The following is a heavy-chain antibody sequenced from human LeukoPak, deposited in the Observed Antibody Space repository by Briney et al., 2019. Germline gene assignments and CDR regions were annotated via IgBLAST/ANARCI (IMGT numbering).Heavy chain of an antibody. CDR2: IWYDGSNK. CDR3: AKDGPAAAELDY. Sequence: PGGSLRLSCAASGFTFSSYGMHWVRQAPGKGLEWVAVIWYDGSNKYYADSVKGRFTISRDNSKNTLYLQMNSLRAEDTAVYYCAKDGPAAAELDYWGQGTLVTVSS. J-gene: IGHJ4*02. CDR1: GFTFSSYG. D-gene: IGHD2-2*01. V-gene: IGHV3-33*06.